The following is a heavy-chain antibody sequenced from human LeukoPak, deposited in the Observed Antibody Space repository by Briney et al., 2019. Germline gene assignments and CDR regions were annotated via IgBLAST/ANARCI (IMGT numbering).Heavy chain of an antibody. Sequence: SGGSLRPSCAASGFIFSSYAMSWVRQAPGKGLEWVSVISGSGGTTYYTDSVKGRFTISRDNSKNTLYLQINSLRAEDTAVYYCSPLGSGVDYWGQGTLVTVSS. J-gene: IGHJ4*02. CDR2: ISGSGGTT. CDR1: GFIFSSYA. CDR3: SPLGSGVDY. V-gene: IGHV3-23*01. D-gene: IGHD6-19*01.